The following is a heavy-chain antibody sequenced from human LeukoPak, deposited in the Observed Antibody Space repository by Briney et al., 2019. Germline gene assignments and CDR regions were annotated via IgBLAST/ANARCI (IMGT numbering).Heavy chain of an antibody. D-gene: IGHD3-22*01. J-gene: IGHJ6*02. V-gene: IGHV3-23*01. CDR3: AKDSSPPYYYDSSGSPYGMDV. CDR1: VFTFSSYA. Sequence: GGSLRLSSAASVFTFSSYAMSWVRQAPGKGLEWVSAISGSGGSTYYAVSVKGRLTISRDNSKNTLYLQMNSLRGEDTAVYYCAKDSSPPYYYDSSGSPYGMDVWGQGTTVTVSS. CDR2: ISGSGGST.